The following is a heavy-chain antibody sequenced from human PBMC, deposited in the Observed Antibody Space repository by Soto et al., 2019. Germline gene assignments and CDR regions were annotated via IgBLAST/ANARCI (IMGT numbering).Heavy chain of an antibody. J-gene: IGHJ1*01. D-gene: IGHD2-15*01. CDR1: GFSLSTSGVG. Sequence: QITLKESGPTLVNPTQTLTLTCTFSGFSLSTSGVGVGWIRQPPGKALEWLALIYWDDDKRYSPSLKSRLTITKDTSKNQVVLTMTNMDPVDTATYYCALQGGYCSGGSCFWYFQHWGQGTLVTVSS. CDR2: IYWDDDK. CDR3: ALQGGYCSGGSCFWYFQH. V-gene: IGHV2-5*02.